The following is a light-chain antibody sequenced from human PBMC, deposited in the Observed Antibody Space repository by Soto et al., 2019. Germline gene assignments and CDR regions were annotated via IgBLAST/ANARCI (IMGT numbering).Light chain of an antibody. V-gene: IGKV3-20*01. CDR2: GAS. CDR1: QSVSSTY. J-gene: IGKJ2*01. Sequence: EIVLTQSPGTLSLSPGAGATLSCRASQSVSSTYLAWYQQKPGQAPRLLIYGASSRATGIPDRFSGSGSGTDFTLTISRLEPEDFAMYYCQQYDNSLYTFGQGTKLEIK. CDR3: QQYDNSLYT.